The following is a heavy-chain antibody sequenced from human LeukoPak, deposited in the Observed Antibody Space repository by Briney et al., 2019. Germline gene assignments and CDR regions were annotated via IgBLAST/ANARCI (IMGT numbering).Heavy chain of an antibody. Sequence: GGSLRLSCAASGFGFSNFWMSWVRQAPGKGPEWVANIKEDGSLKNYVDSVEGRFTVSRDNAKNSLYLQMNSLRAEDTAVYYCAREPLRSGYDYYYYYMDVWGKGTTVTISS. CDR3: AREPLRSGYDYYYYYMDV. CDR2: IKEDGSLK. D-gene: IGHD5-12*01. CDR1: GFGFSNFW. J-gene: IGHJ6*03. V-gene: IGHV3-7*01.